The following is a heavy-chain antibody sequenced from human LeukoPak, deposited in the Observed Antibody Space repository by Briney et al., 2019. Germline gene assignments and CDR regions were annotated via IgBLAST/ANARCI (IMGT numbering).Heavy chain of an antibody. D-gene: IGHD6-19*01. CDR2: LYTSGDI. J-gene: IGHJ4*02. Sequence: SQTLSLTRTVSDGSISTYYWSWIRQPAGKGLEWVGRLYTSGDINYNPSLKSRVTISVDKSKNQFSLKLNSVTAADTAVYYCARVKYSSGWYYYFDYWGQGTLVTVSS. CDR1: DGSISTYY. CDR3: ARVKYSSGWYYYFDY. V-gene: IGHV4-4*07.